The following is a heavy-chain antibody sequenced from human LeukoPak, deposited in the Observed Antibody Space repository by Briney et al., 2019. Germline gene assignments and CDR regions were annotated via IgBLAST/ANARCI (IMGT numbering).Heavy chain of an antibody. CDR3: ARGVGGNARWRNFDWSKKIPMRDYFDY. J-gene: IGHJ4*02. D-gene: IGHD3-9*01. Sequence: ASVKVSCKASGYTFTDSYMHWVRQAPGQGLKWMGWINPNSGGTNYAQKFQGRVTMTRDTSITTAYMDLSRLRSDDTAVYYCARGVGGNARWRNFDWSKKIPMRDYFDYWGQGTLVTVSS. CDR2: INPNSGGT. V-gene: IGHV1-2*02. CDR1: GYTFTDSY.